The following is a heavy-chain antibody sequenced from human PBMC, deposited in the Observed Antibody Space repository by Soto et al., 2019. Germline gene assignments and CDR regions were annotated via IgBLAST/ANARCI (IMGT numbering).Heavy chain of an antibody. CDR2: IYHSGST. CDR3: ARAGDFWSVRH. V-gene: IGHV4-30-2*01. CDR1: GGSISSGGYS. J-gene: IGHJ1*01. D-gene: IGHD3-3*01. Sequence: SETLSLTCAVSGGSISSGGYSWSWIRQPPGKGLEWIGYIYHSGSTYYNPSLKSRVTISVDTSKNQFSLRLNSVTAADTAVYFCARAGDFWSVRHWGQGTLVTVSS.